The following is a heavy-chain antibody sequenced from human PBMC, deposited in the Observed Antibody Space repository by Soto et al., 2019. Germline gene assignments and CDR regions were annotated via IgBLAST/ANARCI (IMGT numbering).Heavy chain of an antibody. Sequence: ASVKVSCKASGYSFTSFYLHWVRQAPGQGLEWMGVISPSGDSTTYAQKFQGRVTMTSDTSTSTVYMDLSSLRYEDTAVYYCAIVTGRNSRDAFDSWGQGILVTVSS. CDR1: GYSFTSFY. D-gene: IGHD1-1*01. CDR3: AIVTGRNSRDAFDS. CDR2: ISPSGDST. J-gene: IGHJ4*01. V-gene: IGHV1-46*01.